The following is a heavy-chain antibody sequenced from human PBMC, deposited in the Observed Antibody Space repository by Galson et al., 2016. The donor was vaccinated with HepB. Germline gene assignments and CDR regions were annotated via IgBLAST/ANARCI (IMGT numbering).Heavy chain of an antibody. J-gene: IGHJ6*02. CDR1: GFSVSNNY. CDR2: ISSSGSTI. Sequence: SLRLSCAASGFSVSNNYMSWVRQAPGKGLEWVSYISSSGSTINYADSVKGRFTISRDNAKNSLYLRMNSLRAEDTAVYYCARDRSSWRLYYYYGMDVWGQGTTVTVSS. D-gene: IGHD6-13*01. V-gene: IGHV3-11*04. CDR3: ARDRSSWRLYYYYGMDV.